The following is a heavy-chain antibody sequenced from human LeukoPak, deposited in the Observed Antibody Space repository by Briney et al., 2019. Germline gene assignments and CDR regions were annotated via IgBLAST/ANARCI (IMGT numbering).Heavy chain of an antibody. D-gene: IGHD6-19*01. CDR1: GGSISSYY. J-gene: IGHJ4*02. V-gene: IGHV4-59*01. CDR3: ARAVYSSGWLPFDY. Sequence: SETLSLTCTVSGGSISSYYWSWIRQPPGKGLEWIGYIYYSGSTNYNPSLKSRVTISLDTSRNQFSLKLSPVTAADTAVYYCARAVYSSGWLPFDYWGQGTLVTVSS. CDR2: IYYSGST.